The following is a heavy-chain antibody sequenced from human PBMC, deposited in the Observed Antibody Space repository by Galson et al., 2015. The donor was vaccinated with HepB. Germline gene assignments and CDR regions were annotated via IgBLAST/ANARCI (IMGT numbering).Heavy chain of an antibody. CDR2: IYYSGST. CDR3: ARLSSNLDY. Sequence: ETLSLTCTVSGGSISSYYWSWIRQPPGKGLEWIGYIYYSGSTNYNPSLKSRVTISVDTSKNQFSLKLSSVTTADTAVYYCARLSSNLDYWGQGTLVTVSS. V-gene: IGHV4-59*08. J-gene: IGHJ4*02. CDR1: GGSISSYY. D-gene: IGHD2/OR15-2a*01.